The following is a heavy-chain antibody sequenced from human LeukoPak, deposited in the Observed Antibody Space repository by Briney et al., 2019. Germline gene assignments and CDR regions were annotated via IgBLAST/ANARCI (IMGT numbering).Heavy chain of an antibody. CDR3: ARGDWTVVVPAVYYYYGMDV. Sequence: SETLSLTCAVYGGSFSGYYWSWIRQPPGKGLEWIGEINHSGSTNYNPSLKSRVTIPVDTSKNQFSLKLSSVTAADTAVYYCARGDWTVVVPAVYYYYGMDVWGQGTTVTVSS. CDR2: INHSGST. CDR1: GGSFSGYY. D-gene: IGHD2-2*01. V-gene: IGHV4-34*01. J-gene: IGHJ6*02.